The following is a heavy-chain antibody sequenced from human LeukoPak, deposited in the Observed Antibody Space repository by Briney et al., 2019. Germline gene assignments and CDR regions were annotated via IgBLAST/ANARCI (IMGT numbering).Heavy chain of an antibody. V-gene: IGHV1-46*01. D-gene: IGHD3-10*01. J-gene: IGHJ4*02. CDR2: IDSSGGST. Sequence: GASVKVSCKASGYTFTSYYMHWVRQAPGQGLEWMGIIDSSGGSTSYAQKLQGRVTMTRDMSTSTVYMELSSLRSEDTAVYYCARGDGSGSYYLLYYFDYWGQGTLVTVSS. CDR3: ARGDGSGSYYLLYYFDY. CDR1: GYTFTSYY.